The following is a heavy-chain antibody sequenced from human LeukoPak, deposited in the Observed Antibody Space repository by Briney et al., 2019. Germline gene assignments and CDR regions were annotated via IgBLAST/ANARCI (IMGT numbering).Heavy chain of an antibody. CDR2: IKSKTHGGTT. V-gene: IGHV3-15*01. CDR3: TTDPATYYYDSSGYYENWFDP. J-gene: IGHJ5*02. CDR1: GFIFSNAW. Sequence: GGSLRLSCAASGFIFSNAWMSCVRQAPGKGLEWVGRIKSKTHGGTTDYATPVKGRFTISRDDSKNTLYLQMNSLNSEDTAVYYCTTDPATYYYDSSGYYENWFDPWGQGTLVTVSS. D-gene: IGHD3-22*01.